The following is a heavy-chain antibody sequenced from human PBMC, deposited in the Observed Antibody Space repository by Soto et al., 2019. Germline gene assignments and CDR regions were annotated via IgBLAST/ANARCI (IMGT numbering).Heavy chain of an antibody. D-gene: IGHD3-3*01. Sequence: SETLSLTCTVSGGSISSYYWSWIRQPPGKGLEWIGYIYYRGSTNYNPSLKSRVTISVDTSKNQFSLKLSSVTAADTAVYYCARVNWGFWSGYIYYYGMDVWGQGTTVTVSS. CDR3: ARVNWGFWSGYIYYYGMDV. CDR1: GGSISSYY. CDR2: IYYRGST. V-gene: IGHV4-59*01. J-gene: IGHJ6*02.